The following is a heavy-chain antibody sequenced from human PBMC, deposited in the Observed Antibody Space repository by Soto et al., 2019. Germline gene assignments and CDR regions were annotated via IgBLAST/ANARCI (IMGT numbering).Heavy chain of an antibody. CDR3: AKGENDDYGDYEVDY. J-gene: IGHJ4*02. CDR2: ISYDGSNK. V-gene: IGHV3-30*18. D-gene: IGHD4-17*01. CDR1: GFTFSSYG. Sequence: QVQLVESGGVVVQPGRSLRLSCAASGFTFSSYGMHWVRQAPGKGLEWVAVISYDGSNKYYADSVKGRFTISRDNSKNTLYLKMISLRAEDTAVYYCAKGENDDYGDYEVDYWGQGTLVTVSS.